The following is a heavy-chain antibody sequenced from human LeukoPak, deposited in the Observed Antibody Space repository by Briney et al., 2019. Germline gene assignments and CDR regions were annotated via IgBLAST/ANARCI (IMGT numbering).Heavy chain of an antibody. J-gene: IGHJ4*02. D-gene: IGHD4-17*01. Sequence: PGGSLRLSCVAPGFTFSGYWMGWVRQAPGKGLEWVANIKQDGSEKYYVDSVKGRFTISRDNAKNSLYLQMNSLRAEDTAVYYCARIAVTTLPLDYWGQGTLVTVSS. CDR1: GFTFSGYW. CDR3: ARIAVTTLPLDY. V-gene: IGHV3-7*01. CDR2: IKQDGSEK.